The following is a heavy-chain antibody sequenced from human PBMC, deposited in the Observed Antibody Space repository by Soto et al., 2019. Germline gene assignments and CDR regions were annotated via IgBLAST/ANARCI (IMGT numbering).Heavy chain of an antibody. CDR1: GGTFSSYT. J-gene: IGHJ6*02. V-gene: IGHV1-69*02. CDR2: IIPILGIA. CDR3: ASDGYYYYYGMDV. Sequence: QVQLVQSGAEVKKPGSSVKVSCKASGGTFSSYTISWVRQAPGQGREWMGRIIPILGIANYAQKFQGRVTITADKSTSTAYMELSSLRSEDTAVYYCASDGYYYYYGMDVWGQGTTVTVSS.